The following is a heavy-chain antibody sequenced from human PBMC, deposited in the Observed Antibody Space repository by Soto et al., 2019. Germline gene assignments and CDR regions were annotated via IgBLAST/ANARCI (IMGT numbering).Heavy chain of an antibody. CDR2: INPNSGDT. V-gene: IGHV1-2*04. CDR3: ARDPGVGGMTTNRGRTFDF. Sequence: ASVKVSCKASGYIFTSSYIQWVRQAPGQGLEWMGWINPNSGDTHYAQKFQGWVTLTRDTSTSTAYMELSRLTSDDTAIYYCARDPGVGGMTTNRGRTFDFWGQGTMVTVSS. J-gene: IGHJ3*01. CDR1: GYIFTSSY. D-gene: IGHD4-4*01.